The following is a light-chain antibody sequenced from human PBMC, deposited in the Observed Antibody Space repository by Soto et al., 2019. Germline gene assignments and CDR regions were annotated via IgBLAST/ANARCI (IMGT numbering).Light chain of an antibody. Sequence: DVVMTQSPASLAVSLGERATINCKPSHSVLYSSNNKHYLAWYQQKPGQPPKLLIYWASTRESGVPDRFSGSGSGTDFTLTISSLEPEDFALYYCQQHINWPLTFGGGTKVDI. J-gene: IGKJ4*01. CDR1: HSVLYSSNNKHY. V-gene: IGKV4-1*01. CDR2: WAS. CDR3: QQHINWPLT.